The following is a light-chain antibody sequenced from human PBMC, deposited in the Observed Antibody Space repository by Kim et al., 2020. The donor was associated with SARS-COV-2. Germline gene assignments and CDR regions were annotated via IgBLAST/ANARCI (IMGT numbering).Light chain of an antibody. CDR2: GAS. CDR3: QQHGSSPLP. CDR1: QSVSSSY. J-gene: IGKJ4*01. V-gene: IGKV3-20*01. Sequence: EIVLTQSPGTLSLSPGERATLPCRASQSVSSSYLAWYQQKPGQAPRLLIYGASSRATGIPDSFSGSGSGTHFTLTISRLEPEDFAVYYCQQHGSSPLPFGGGTKVDI.